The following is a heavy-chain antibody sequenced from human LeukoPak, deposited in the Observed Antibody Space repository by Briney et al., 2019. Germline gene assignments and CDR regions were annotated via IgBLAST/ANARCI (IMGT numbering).Heavy chain of an antibody. D-gene: IGHD3-16*01. CDR3: TRLGDGVGY. Sequence: GGSLRLSCAASGFTFSGSAMHWVRQASGKGLEWVGRIRSKANSYATAHAASVKGRFTISRDDSKNTAYLQMNSLKTEDTAVYYCTRLGDGVGYWGQGTLVTVSS. CDR1: GFTFSGSA. CDR2: IRSKANSYAT. V-gene: IGHV3-73*01. J-gene: IGHJ4*02.